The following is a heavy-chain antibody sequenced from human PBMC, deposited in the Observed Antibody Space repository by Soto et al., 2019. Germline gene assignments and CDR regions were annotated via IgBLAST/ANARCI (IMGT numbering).Heavy chain of an antibody. CDR3: AREAAGFDI. J-gene: IGHJ3*02. CDR2: IYYGGTT. Sequence: EMQLVETGGGLIQPGGSPRLSCAASGFTVSDDHMSWVRQAPGKGPEWVSVIYYGGTTYYADSVQGRFTISRDKSKNTLYLQMNDLRADDTAVYYCAREAAGFDIWGQGTMVTVSS. CDR1: GFTVSDDH. V-gene: IGHV3-53*02.